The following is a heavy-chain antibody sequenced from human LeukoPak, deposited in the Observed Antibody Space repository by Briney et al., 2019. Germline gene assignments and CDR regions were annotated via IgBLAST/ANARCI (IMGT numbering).Heavy chain of an antibody. CDR3: ARYVVYGSGKYYFDY. CDR1: GGSISSYY. V-gene: IGHV4-59*08. D-gene: IGHD3-10*01. J-gene: IGHJ4*02. CDR2: IYYRST. Sequence: SETLSLTCTVSGGSISSYYWSWIRQPPGKGLEWIGYIYYRSTYYNPSLKSPVTISVDTSKNQFSLRLSSVTAADTAVYFCARYVVYGSGKYYFDYWGQGSLVTVSS.